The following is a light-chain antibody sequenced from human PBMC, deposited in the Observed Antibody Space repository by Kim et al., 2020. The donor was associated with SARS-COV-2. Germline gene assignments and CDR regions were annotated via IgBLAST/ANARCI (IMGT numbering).Light chain of an antibody. CDR3: QVWDSSTAV. CDR2: MYS. V-gene: IGLV3-9*01. J-gene: IGLJ2*01. Sequence: SVALGQTARIPCWGNNNGSKNVHWYQQKPGQAPVLVIYMYSYLPSGIPERFSGSNSGNTATLTISRAQAGDEADYYCQVWDSSTAVFGGGTKLTVL. CDR1: NNGSKN.